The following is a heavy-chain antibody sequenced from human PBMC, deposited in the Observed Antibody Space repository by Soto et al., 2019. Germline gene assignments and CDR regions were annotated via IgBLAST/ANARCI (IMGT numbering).Heavy chain of an antibody. CDR3: AMENSSSWPHTPSDDAFDI. D-gene: IGHD6-13*01. J-gene: IGHJ3*02. V-gene: IGHV3-48*01. CDR1: GFTFSSYS. CDR2: ISSSSSTI. Sequence: GGSLRLSCAASGFTFSSYSMNWVRQAPAKGLEWVSYISSSSSTIYYADSVKGRFTISRDNAKNSLYLQMNSLRAEDTAVYYCAMENSSSWPHTPSDDAFDIWGQGTMVTVSS.